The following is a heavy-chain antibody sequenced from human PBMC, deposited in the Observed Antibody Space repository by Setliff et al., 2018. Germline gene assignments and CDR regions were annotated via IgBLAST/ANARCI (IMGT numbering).Heavy chain of an antibody. CDR3: ATSVSWIQLVLYPQGHPEPFDY. V-gene: IGHV1-24*01. D-gene: IGHD5-18*01. CDR1: GYTLTELS. Sequence: GASVKVSCKVSGYTLTELSMHWVRQAPGKGLEWMGGFDPEDGETIYAQKFQGRVTMTEDTSTDTAYMELSSLRSEDTAVYSCATSVSWIQLVLYPQGHPEPFDYWGQGTLVTVSS. CDR2: FDPEDGET. J-gene: IGHJ4*02.